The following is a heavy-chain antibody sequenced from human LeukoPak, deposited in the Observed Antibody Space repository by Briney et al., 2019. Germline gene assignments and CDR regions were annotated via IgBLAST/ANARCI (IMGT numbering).Heavy chain of an antibody. D-gene: IGHD5-18*01. J-gene: IGHJ4*02. CDR2: IYYSGST. Sequence: SETLSLTCTVFGGSISSSNYYGGWIRQPPGKGLEWIGSIYYSGSTSYNPSLKSRVTIYIDTSKNQFSLKLSSVTAADTAVYYCATSKYNYGGYLDYWGQGTLVTVSS. CDR1: GGSISSSNYY. CDR3: ATSKYNYGGYLDY. V-gene: IGHV4-39*01.